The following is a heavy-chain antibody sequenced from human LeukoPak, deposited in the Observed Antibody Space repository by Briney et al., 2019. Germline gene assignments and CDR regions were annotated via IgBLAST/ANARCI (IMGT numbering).Heavy chain of an antibody. V-gene: IGHV4-39*07. D-gene: IGHD3-10*01. CDR1: GGSISSRSYY. CDR2: IYYSGST. CDR3: VLYYYGSEYYFDY. J-gene: IGHJ4*02. Sequence: SETLSLTCTVSGGSISSRSYYWGWIRQPPGKGLEWIGSIYYSGSTYYNPSLKSRVTISVDTSKNQFSLKLSSVTAADTAVYYCVLYYYGSEYYFDYWGQGTLVTVSS.